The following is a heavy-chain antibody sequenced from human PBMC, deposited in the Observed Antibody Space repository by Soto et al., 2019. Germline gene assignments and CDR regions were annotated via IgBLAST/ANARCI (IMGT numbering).Heavy chain of an antibody. CDR2: IDPNSGGT. Sequence: ASVKVSCKASGYTFTGYYMHWVRQPPGQGLEGMGWIDPNSGGTNYAQKFQGRVTMTRHTSISTAYMELSRLRSDDTAVYYCASLYGSGSYYNVHTQPPSFDYWGQGTLVTVSS. J-gene: IGHJ4*02. V-gene: IGHV1-2*02. CDR3: ASLYGSGSYYNVHTQPPSFDY. CDR1: GYTFTGYY. D-gene: IGHD3-10*01.